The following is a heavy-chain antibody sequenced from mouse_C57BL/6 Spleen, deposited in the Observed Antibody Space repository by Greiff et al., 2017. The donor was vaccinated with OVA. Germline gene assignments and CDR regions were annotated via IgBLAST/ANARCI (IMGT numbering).Heavy chain of an antibody. D-gene: IGHD2-5*01. CDR3: ARLESNYYFDY. CDR2: IHPNSGST. J-gene: IGHJ2*01. V-gene: IGHV1-64*01. CDR1: GYTFTSYW. Sequence: QVQLQQPGAELVKPGASVKLSCKASGYTFTSYWMHWVKQRPGQGLEWIGMIHPNSGSTNYNEKFKSKATLTVDKSSSTAYMQLSSLTSEDSAVYYCARLESNYYFDYWGQGTTLTVSS.